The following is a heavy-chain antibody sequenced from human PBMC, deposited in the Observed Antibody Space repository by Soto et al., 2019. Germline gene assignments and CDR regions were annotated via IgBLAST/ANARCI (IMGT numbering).Heavy chain of an antibody. V-gene: IGHV3-49*04. Sequence: GGSLRLSCAASGFTFSSYSMNWVRQAPGKGLEWVGFIRSKAYGGTTEYAASVKGRFTISRDDSKSIAYLQMNSLKTEDTAVYYCTRVEAVAGTNYFDYWGQGTLVTVSS. J-gene: IGHJ4*02. CDR3: TRVEAVAGTNYFDY. D-gene: IGHD6-19*01. CDR1: GFTFSSYS. CDR2: IRSKAYGGTT.